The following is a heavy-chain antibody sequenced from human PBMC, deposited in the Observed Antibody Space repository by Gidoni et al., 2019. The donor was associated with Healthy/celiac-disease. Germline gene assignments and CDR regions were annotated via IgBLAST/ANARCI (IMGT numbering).Heavy chain of an antibody. D-gene: IGHD5-12*01. CDR3: ATKYSGSPYYFDY. Sequence: GASVKVSCKVSGYTLTELSMHWVRQAPGKGLAWMGGFDPEDGETIYAQKFQRRVTMTEDTSTDTAYMELSSLRSEDTAVYYCATKYSGSPYYFDYWGQGTLVTVSS. V-gene: IGHV1-24*01. CDR1: GYTLTELS. J-gene: IGHJ4*02. CDR2: FDPEDGET.